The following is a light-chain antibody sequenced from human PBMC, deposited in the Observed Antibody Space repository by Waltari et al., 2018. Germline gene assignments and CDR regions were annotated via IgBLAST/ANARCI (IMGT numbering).Light chain of an antibody. CDR1: SNDVGSYNL. Sequence: QSALTQPASVSGSPGQSITISCTGTSNDVGSYNLVSWYQRHPGKAPERLIYEGSKRPSGVSNRFSGSKSGNTASLTISGRQAEDEADYFCCSYASGSTIIFGGGTKLTVL. CDR3: CSYASGSTII. V-gene: IGLV2-23*01. CDR2: EGS. J-gene: IGLJ2*01.